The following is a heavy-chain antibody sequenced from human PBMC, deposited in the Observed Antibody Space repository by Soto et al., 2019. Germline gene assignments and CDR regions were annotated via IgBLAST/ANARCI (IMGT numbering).Heavy chain of an antibody. D-gene: IGHD3-10*01. J-gene: IGHJ4*02. CDR3: ARSVCGSNVNFDY. V-gene: IGHV1-8*01. CDR1: GYTFTSYD. Sequence: QVQLVQSGAEVRTPGASVKVSCTASGYTFTSYDINWVRQATGQGPEWMGWMNPDSGNTGYVQKFQGRVTMTRNTTISTAYMELSSLRSEDKAVYDCARSVCGSNVNFDYWGQGTLVTVSS. CDR2: MNPDSGNT.